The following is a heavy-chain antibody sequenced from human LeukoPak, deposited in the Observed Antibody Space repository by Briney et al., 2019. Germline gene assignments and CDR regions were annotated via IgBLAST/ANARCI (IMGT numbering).Heavy chain of an antibody. CDR1: GFTFSSYG. Sequence: GGSLRLSCAASGFTFSSYGMHWVRQAPGKGLEWVAVIWYDGSNKYYADSVKGRFTISRDNSKNTLYLQMNSLRAEDTAVYYCARNTMITFGGVGPVDYWGQGTLVTVSS. CDR2: IWYDGSNK. V-gene: IGHV3-33*01. D-gene: IGHD3-16*01. CDR3: ARNTMITFGGVGPVDY. J-gene: IGHJ4*02.